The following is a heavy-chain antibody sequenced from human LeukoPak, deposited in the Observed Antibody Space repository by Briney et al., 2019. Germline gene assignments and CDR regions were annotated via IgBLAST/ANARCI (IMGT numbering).Heavy chain of an antibody. D-gene: IGHD2-2*01. V-gene: IGHV4-34*01. CDR2: INHSGST. J-gene: IGHJ5*02. CDR1: GGSFSGYY. Sequence: PSETLSLTCAVYGGSFSGYYWSWIRQPPGKGLEWIGEINHSGSTNYNPSLKSRVTISVDTSKNQLSLKLSSVTAADTAVYYCASLNCSSTSCYFTWFDPWGQGTLVTVSS. CDR3: ASLNCSSTSCYFTWFDP.